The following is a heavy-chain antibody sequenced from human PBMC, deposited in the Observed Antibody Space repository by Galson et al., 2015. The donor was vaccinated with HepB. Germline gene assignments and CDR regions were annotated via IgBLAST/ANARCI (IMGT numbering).Heavy chain of an antibody. CDR2: MSYDGRTE. Sequence: SLRLSCAASGFTLTSYGMHWVRQAPGKALEWVALMSYDGRTEYYADSVKGRFTTSRDHLKNTLYLQMNSLRVEDTAVYYCARVDTMRIVYDSGRYGMDVCGQGTAVTVSS. J-gene: IGHJ6*02. V-gene: IGHV3-30*04. CDR1: GFTLTSYG. CDR3: ARVDTMRIVYDSGRYGMDV. D-gene: IGHD3-22*01.